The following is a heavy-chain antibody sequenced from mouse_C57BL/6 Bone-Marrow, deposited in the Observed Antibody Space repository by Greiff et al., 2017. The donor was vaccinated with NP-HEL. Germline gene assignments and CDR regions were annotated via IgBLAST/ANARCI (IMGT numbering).Heavy chain of an antibody. CDR1: GFTFSDYY. D-gene: IGHD4-1*01. Sequence: EVKLMESEGGLVQPGRSMKLSCTASGFTFSDYYMAWVRQVPEKGLEWVANINYDGSSTYYLDSLKSRFIISRDNAKNILYLQMSSLKSEDTATYYCARRLGRGSYAMDYWGQGTSVTVSS. V-gene: IGHV5-16*01. CDR3: ARRLGRGSYAMDY. J-gene: IGHJ4*01. CDR2: INYDGSST.